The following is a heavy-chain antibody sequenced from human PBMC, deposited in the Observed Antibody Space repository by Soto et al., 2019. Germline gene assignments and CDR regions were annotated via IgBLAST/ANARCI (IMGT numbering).Heavy chain of an antibody. Sequence: PGGSLRLSCAASGFTFSNAWMNWVRQAPGKGLEWVGRIKSKTDGGTTDYAAPVKGRFTISRDNSKNTLYLQMSSLRAEDTAVYYCVKGGYLSITGKPFDYWGQGTLVTVSS. CDR3: VKGGYLSITGKPFDY. V-gene: IGHV3-15*07. CDR1: GFTFSNAW. D-gene: IGHD1-20*01. CDR2: IKSKTDGGTT. J-gene: IGHJ4*02.